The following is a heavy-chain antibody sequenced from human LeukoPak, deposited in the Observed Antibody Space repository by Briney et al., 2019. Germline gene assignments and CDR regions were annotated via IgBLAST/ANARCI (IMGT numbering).Heavy chain of an antibody. D-gene: IGHD3-9*01. V-gene: IGHV4-34*01. J-gene: IGHJ4*02. CDR3: ARGRGYYDILTGYYRSYFDY. CDR2: INHSGST. Sequence: SETLSLTCTVSGGSISSYYWSWIRQPPGKGLEWIGEINHSGSTNYNPSLKSRVTISVDTSKNQFSLKLSSVTAADTAVYYCARGRGYYDILTGYYRSYFDYWGQGTLVTVSS. CDR1: GGSISSYY.